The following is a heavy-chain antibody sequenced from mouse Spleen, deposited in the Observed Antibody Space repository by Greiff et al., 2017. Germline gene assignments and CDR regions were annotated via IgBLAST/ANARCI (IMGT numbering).Heavy chain of an antibody. J-gene: IGHJ1*01. CDR2: ISSGGGNT. CDR3: ARQGVRGYFDV. V-gene: IGHV5-9*04. CDR1: GFTFSSYA. Sequence: EVKVEESGGGLVKLGGSLKLSCAASGFTFSSYAMSWVRQTPEKRLEWVATISSGGGNTYYPDSVKGRFTISRDNAKNTLYLQMSSLKSEDTAMYYCARQGVRGYFDVWGAGTTVTVSS. D-gene: IGHD2-14*01.